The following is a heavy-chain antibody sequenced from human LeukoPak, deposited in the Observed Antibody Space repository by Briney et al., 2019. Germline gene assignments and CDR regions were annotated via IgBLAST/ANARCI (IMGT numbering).Heavy chain of an antibody. V-gene: IGHV3-53*01. CDR2: IYSGGST. J-gene: IGHJ5*02. CDR3: ARHGSSSWENWFDP. D-gene: IGHD6-13*01. Sequence: GGSLRLSCAASGFTVSSNYMSWVRQAPGKGLEWVSVIYSGGSTYYADSVKGRFTISRDNSKNTLYLQVNSLRAEDTAVYYCARHGSSSWENWFDPWGQGTLVTVSS. CDR1: GFTVSSNY.